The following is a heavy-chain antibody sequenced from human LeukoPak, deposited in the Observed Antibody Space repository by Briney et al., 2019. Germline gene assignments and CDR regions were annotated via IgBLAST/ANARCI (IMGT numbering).Heavy chain of an antibody. V-gene: IGHV4-59*01. Sequence: PSETLSLTCTVSGGSIRSYYWSWIRQPPGKGLEWIGYIYSSGTTNYNPSLKSRVTISVDTSKNQFSLKLNSVTAADKAVYYCARVGWGGSNSYWYLDLWGRGTLVTVSS. J-gene: IGHJ2*01. D-gene: IGHD3-16*01. CDR2: IYSSGTT. CDR3: ARVGWGGSNSYWYLDL. CDR1: GGSIRSYY.